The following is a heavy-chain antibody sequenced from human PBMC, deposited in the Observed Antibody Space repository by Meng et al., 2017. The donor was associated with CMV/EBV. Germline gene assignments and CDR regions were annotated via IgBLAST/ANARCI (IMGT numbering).Heavy chain of an antibody. CDR3: ARGSGIAAAGTFDY. D-gene: IGHD6-13*01. J-gene: IGHJ4*02. V-gene: IGHV1-2*02. CDR1: GYTFTGYY. CDR2: INPNSGGT. Sequence: QGQPVEAGAEVKKPGASVKVSCKASGYTFTGYYMHWVRQAPGQGLEWMGWINPNSGGTNYAQKFQGRVTMTRDTSISTAYMELSRLRSDDTAVYYCARGSGIAAAGTFDYWGQGTLVTVSS.